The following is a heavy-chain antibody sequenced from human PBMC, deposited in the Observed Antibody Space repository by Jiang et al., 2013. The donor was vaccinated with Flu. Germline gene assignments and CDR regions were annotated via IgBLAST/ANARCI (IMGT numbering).Heavy chain of an antibody. CDR3: GSYSSGWYGFDY. V-gene: IGHV4-39*01. D-gene: IGHD6-19*01. J-gene: IGHJ4*02. CDR1: GGSISSSSYY. Sequence: GSGLVKPSETLSLTCTVSGGSISSSSYYWGWIRQPPGKGLEWIGSIYYSGSTYYNPSLKSRVTISVDTSKNQFSLKLSSVTAADTAVYYCGSYSSGWYGFDYVGPGNPGHRLL. CDR2: IYYSGST.